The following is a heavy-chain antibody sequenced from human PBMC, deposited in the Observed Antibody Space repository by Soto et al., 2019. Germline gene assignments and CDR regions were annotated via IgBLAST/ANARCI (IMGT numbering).Heavy chain of an antibody. D-gene: IGHD1-26*01. CDR1: GFTFTDFW. J-gene: IGHJ3*02. Sequence: EVQLAESGGGLVQPGGSLRLACAASGFTFTDFWMIWVRQAPGKGLEWVANINEDGSREYYLDSVKGRFTISRDNAKDSMYLQMSSLRAEDTAVYYCARERNVVSSGTWYDAFDIWGQGTMITVSS. CDR3: ARERNVVSSGTWYDAFDI. V-gene: IGHV3-7*01. CDR2: INEDGSRE.